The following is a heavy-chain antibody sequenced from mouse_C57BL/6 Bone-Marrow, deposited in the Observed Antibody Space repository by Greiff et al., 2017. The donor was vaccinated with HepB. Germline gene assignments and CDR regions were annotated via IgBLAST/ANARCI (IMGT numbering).Heavy chain of an antibody. Sequence: EVQLQQSGAELVRPGASVKLSCTASGFHIKDDYMHWVKPRPEQGLEWIGWIDPENGDTEYASKFQGKATITADTSSNTAYLQLSSLTSEDTAVYYCTLPIYYDYYFDDWGQGTTLTVSS. V-gene: IGHV14-4*01. CDR3: TLPIYYDYYFDD. D-gene: IGHD2-4*01. CDR2: IDPENGDT. J-gene: IGHJ2*01. CDR1: GFHIKDDY.